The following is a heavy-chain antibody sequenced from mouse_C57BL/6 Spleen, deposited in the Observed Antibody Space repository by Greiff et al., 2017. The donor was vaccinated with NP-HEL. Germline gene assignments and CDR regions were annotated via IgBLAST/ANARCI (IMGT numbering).Heavy chain of an antibody. CDR2: IDPETGGT. J-gene: IGHJ3*01. Sequence: VKLMESGAELVRPGASVTLSCKASGYTFTDYEMHWVKQTPVHGLEWIGAIDPETGGTAYNQKSKGKAILTADKSSSTAYMELRSLTSEDSAVYYCPLGPFAYWGQGTLVTVSA. V-gene: IGHV1-15*01. D-gene: IGHD4-1*01. CDR3: PLGPFAY. CDR1: GYTFTDYE.